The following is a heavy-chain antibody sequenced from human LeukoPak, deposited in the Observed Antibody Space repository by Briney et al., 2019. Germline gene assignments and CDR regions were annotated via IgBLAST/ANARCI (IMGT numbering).Heavy chain of an antibody. CDR3: ARSEQLAYYYYYMDV. CDR2: IIPIFDTA. Sequence: SVKVSCKASGGTFSSYAISCVRHATGQKLEWMGGIIPIFDTANYAQKFQGRVTITTDESTSTAYMELSSLRSEDTAVYYCARSEQLAYYYYYMDVWGKGTTVTVSS. J-gene: IGHJ6*03. V-gene: IGHV1-69*05. CDR1: GGTFSSYA. D-gene: IGHD6-6*01.